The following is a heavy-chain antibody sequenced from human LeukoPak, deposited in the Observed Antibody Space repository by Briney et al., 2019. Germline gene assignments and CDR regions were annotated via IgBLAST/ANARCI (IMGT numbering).Heavy chain of an antibody. CDR2: ISGSGGST. D-gene: IGHD3-9*01. V-gene: IGHV3-23*01. Sequence: GGSLRLSCAASGFTFSSYGMSWVRQAPGKGLEWVSAISGSGGSTYYADSVKGRFTISRDNSKNTLYLQMNSLRAEDTAVYYCARGSTYYDVLTGYHYYFDYWGQGALVTVSS. CDR1: GFTFSSYG. CDR3: ARGSTYYDVLTGYHYYFDY. J-gene: IGHJ4*02.